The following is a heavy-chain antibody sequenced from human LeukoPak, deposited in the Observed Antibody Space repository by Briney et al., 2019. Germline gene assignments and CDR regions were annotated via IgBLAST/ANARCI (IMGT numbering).Heavy chain of an antibody. CDR3: AKGRIAVAGLLDY. Sequence: GGSLRLSCAVSGITFSNCAMSWVRQAPGKGPEWVSGISGSGGSIYHADSVKGRFTISRDNSKNSLYLQMNSLRAEDTVVYYCAKGRIAVAGLLDYWGQGTLVTVSS. CDR2: ISGSGGSI. J-gene: IGHJ4*02. CDR1: GITFSNCA. V-gene: IGHV3-23*01. D-gene: IGHD6-19*01.